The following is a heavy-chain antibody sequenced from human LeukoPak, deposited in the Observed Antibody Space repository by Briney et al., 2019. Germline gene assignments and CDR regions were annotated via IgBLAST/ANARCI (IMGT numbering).Heavy chain of an antibody. D-gene: IGHD3-10*01. V-gene: IGHV1-46*01. Sequence: ASVKVSCKASGYTFTGYYMHWVRQAPGQGLEWMGFISPSRGSTHSAQRFQGRVTMTRDMSTSTVYMELSSLRSEDTAVYYCARDPGRMIRGTWYYYYMDVWGKGTTVTVSS. J-gene: IGHJ6*03. CDR3: ARDPGRMIRGTWYYYYMDV. CDR1: GYTFTGYY. CDR2: ISPSRGST.